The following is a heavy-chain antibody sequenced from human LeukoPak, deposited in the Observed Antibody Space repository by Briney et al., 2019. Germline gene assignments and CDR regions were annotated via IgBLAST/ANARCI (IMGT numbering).Heavy chain of an antibody. CDR1: VGTFSSYA. J-gene: IGHJ4*02. V-gene: IGHV1-69*05. CDR2: ISPIFGTA. Sequence: GASVNVSCKASVGTFSSYAISWVRQAPRQGLEGMGGISPIFGTANYAQKFQGRVTITTDESTSTAYMELSSLRSEDTAVYYCARDDGRGSGYYFDYWGQGTLVTVSS. CDR3: ARDDGRGSGYYFDY. D-gene: IGHD3-16*01.